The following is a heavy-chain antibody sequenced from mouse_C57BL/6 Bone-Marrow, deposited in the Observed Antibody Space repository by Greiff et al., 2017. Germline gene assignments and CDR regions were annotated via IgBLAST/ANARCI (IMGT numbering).Heavy chain of an antibody. CDR1: GFTFSDYG. D-gene: IGHD2-4*01. V-gene: IGHV5-17*01. Sequence: EVQLVESGGGLVKPGGSLKLSCAASGFTFSDYGMHWVRQAPEKGLEWVAYISSGSSTIDYADTVKGRFTISRDNAKNTLCLQMTSLRSEYTAMYYGARTNDYPWYFDVWGRGTTVTVSS. CDR3: ARTNDYPWYFDV. CDR2: ISSGSSTI. J-gene: IGHJ1*03.